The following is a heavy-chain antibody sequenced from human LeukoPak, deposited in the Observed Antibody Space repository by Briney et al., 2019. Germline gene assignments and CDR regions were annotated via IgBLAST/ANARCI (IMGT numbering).Heavy chain of an antibody. CDR3: ARDLRFLEWLLYHGYYFDY. D-gene: IGHD3-3*01. V-gene: IGHV3-7*01. J-gene: IGHJ4*02. CDR1: GFTFSSYW. CDR2: IKKDGSDK. Sequence: GGSLRLSCAASGFTFSSYWMSWVRQAPGKGLEWVANIKKDGSDKYYVDSVKGRFTISRDNAKNSLYLQMNSLRAEDTAVYYCARDLRFLEWLLYHGYYFDYWGQGTLVTVSS.